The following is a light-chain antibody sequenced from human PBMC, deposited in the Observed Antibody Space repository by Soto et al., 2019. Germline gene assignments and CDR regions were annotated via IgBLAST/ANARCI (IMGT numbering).Light chain of an antibody. CDR1: QDISNY. CDR2: DAS. V-gene: IGKV1-33*01. CDR3: QQYDNLPLT. J-gene: IGKJ3*01. Sequence: DIQMTQSPSSLSASVGDRVTITCQASQDISNYLNWYQQKPGKAPKLLIYDASNLETGVPSRFSGSGSGTYFTVTISSLQPEDISTYYCQQYDNLPLTFGPGTKVDIK.